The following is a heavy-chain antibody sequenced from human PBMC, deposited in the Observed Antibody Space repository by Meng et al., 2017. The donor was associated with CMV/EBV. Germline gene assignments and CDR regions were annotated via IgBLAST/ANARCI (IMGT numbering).Heavy chain of an antibody. D-gene: IGHD6-13*01. CDR2: IIPIFGTA. J-gene: IGHJ6*02. V-gene: IGHV1-69*05. Sequence: VKVSCKASGGTFSSYAISWVRQAPGQGLEWMGGIIPIFGTANYAQKFQGRVTITTDESTSTAYMELSSLRSEDTAVYYCAYSSSKNYYYYYGMDVWGQGTTVTVSS. CDR3: AYSSSKNYYYYYGMDV. CDR1: GGTFSSYA.